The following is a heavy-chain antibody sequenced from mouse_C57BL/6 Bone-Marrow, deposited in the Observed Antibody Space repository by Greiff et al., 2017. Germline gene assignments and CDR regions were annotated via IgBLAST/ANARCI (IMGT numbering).Heavy chain of an antibody. D-gene: IGHD1-1*01. Sequence: QVQLQQSGAELVKPGASVKLSCKASGYTFTSYWMKWVKQRPGQGLEWIGEIDPADSYTNYNQKFKGKATLTVDTSSSTAYMQLSSLTSEDSAVYYCARCGKFITTVVGAMDYWGQGTSVTVSS. J-gene: IGHJ4*01. V-gene: IGHV1-50*01. CDR2: IDPADSYT. CDR1: GYTFTSYW. CDR3: ARCGKFITTVVGAMDY.